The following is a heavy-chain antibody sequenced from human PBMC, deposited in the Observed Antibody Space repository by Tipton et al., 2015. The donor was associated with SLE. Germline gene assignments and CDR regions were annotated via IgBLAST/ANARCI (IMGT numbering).Heavy chain of an antibody. CDR2: IRDTQST. CDR1: GGPISSGGHY. CDR3: ASHSVHGASYFYYMDV. V-gene: IGHV4-31*03. J-gene: IGHJ6*03. D-gene: IGHD4/OR15-4a*01. Sequence: LRLSCSVSGGPISSGGHYWSWIRQSPGKDLEWIGYIRDTQSTTYNPSLKSRVTISVDTSNNQFSRMLSSVTAADTALYYCASHSVHGASYFYYMDVWGKGTSVTVSS.